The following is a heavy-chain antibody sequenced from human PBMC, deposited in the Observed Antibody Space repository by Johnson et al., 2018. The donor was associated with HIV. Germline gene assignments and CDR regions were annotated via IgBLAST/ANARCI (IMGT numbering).Heavy chain of an antibody. CDR3: VKEAITMEVDI. V-gene: IGHV3-53*01. CDR1: GFTVSSNY. Sequence: VQLVESGGGLIQPGGSLRLSCAASGFTVSSNYMSWVRQAPGKGLEWVSVIYSGGSTYYADSVKGRFTISRDNSKNTLYLQMDSLRADDTAVYYCVKEAITMEVDIWGQGTVVTVSS. CDR2: IYSGGST. D-gene: IGHD3-10*01. J-gene: IGHJ3*02.